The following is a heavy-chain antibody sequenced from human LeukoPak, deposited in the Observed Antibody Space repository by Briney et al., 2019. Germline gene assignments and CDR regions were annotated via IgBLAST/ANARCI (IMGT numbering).Heavy chain of an antibody. J-gene: IGHJ4*02. CDR2: INSRSTTL. V-gene: IGHV3-48*02. CDR1: GFTFTTYN. CDR3: ARGTYSSGWLEFSDFDF. D-gene: IGHD6-19*01. Sequence: PGGSLRLSCAASGFTFTTYNMHWVRQAPGKGLEWVSYINSRSTTLYYADSVKGRFTVSRDNAKNSLYLQMNSLRDEDTAVYYCARGTYSSGWLEFSDFDFWGQGTLVTVSS.